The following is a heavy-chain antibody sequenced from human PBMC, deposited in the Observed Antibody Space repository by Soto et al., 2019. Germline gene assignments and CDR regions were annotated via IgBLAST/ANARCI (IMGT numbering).Heavy chain of an antibody. CDR3: ARARGYYDTSGYSGYYFDY. D-gene: IGHD3-22*01. Sequence: EVQLVESGGGLIQPGGSLRLSCAASGFTVSSNYMSWVRQAPGKGLEWVSVIYSGGSTYYADSVKGRFTISRDNSKNTLYFQMNSLRAEDTAVYYCARARGYYDTSGYSGYYFDYWGQGTLVTVSS. J-gene: IGHJ4*02. CDR2: IYSGGST. V-gene: IGHV3-53*01. CDR1: GFTVSSNY.